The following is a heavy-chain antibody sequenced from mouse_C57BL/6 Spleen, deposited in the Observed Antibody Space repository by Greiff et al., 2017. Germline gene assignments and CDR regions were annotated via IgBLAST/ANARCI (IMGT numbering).Heavy chain of an antibody. CDR2: IWSGGST. CDR1: GFSLTSYG. Sequence: VKVEESGPGLVQPSQSLSITCTVSGFSLTSYGVHWVRQSPGKGLEWLGVIWSGGSTYYNAAFISRLSISKDNSKSQVFFKMNSLQADDTAIYYCARIYYGSHYYAMDYWGQGTSVTVSS. V-gene: IGHV2-2*01. J-gene: IGHJ4*01. CDR3: ARIYYGSHYYAMDY. D-gene: IGHD2-2*01.